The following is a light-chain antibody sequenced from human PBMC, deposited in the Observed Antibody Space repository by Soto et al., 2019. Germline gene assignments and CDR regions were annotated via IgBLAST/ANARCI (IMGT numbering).Light chain of an antibody. Sequence: EIVLTQSPGTLSLSPGERATISCRASQSVSSSYLAWYQQKPGQAPRLLIYRASSRATGIPDRFSGSGSGTDFTLTISRLEPEDFAVYYCQQYGSSRAFGQGTKVDIK. CDR1: QSVSSSY. CDR2: RAS. J-gene: IGKJ1*01. CDR3: QQYGSSRA. V-gene: IGKV3-20*01.